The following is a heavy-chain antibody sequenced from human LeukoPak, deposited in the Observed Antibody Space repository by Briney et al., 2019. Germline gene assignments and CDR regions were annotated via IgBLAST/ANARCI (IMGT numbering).Heavy chain of an antibody. CDR1: VFTVSSNY. CDR3: ARDVVGATYFD. CDR2: IYSGGST. J-gene: IGHJ4*02. V-gene: IGHV3-53*01. D-gene: IGHD1-26*01. Sequence: GGSLRLSCAASVFTVSSNYMTWVRQAPWKGQEWVSIIYSGGSTSYADSVKGRFTISRDNSKNTLYLQMNSLRAEDTAVYYCARDVVGATYFDWGQGTLVTVSS.